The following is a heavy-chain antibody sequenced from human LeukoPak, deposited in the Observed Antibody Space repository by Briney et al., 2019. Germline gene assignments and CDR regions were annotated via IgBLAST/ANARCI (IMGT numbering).Heavy chain of an antibody. CDR1: GGSFSGYY. D-gene: IGHD3-10*01. V-gene: IGHV4-34*01. Sequence: KSSETLSLTCAVYGGSFSGYYWSWIRQPPGKGLEWIGSIYHSGSTYYNPSLKSRVTISVDTSKNQFSLKLSSVTAADTAVYYCARASSYYGSGSDFDYWGQGTLVTVSS. J-gene: IGHJ4*02. CDR2: IYHSGST. CDR3: ARASSYYGSGSDFDY.